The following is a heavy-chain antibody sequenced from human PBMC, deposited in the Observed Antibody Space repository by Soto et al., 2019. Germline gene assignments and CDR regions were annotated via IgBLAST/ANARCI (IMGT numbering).Heavy chain of an antibody. J-gene: IGHJ5*02. V-gene: IGHV4-59*11. Sequence: SETLSLTCTVSGAPISTHYWSWIRHVPGKGLEWIANIYYTGSTYYNPSLKSRVTISVNTSKRQFSLKLTSVTAADTAVYYCARGLADSNWFDPWGQGTLVTVSS. CDR3: ARGLADSNWFDP. CDR2: IYYTGST. D-gene: IGHD3-3*02. CDR1: GAPISTHY.